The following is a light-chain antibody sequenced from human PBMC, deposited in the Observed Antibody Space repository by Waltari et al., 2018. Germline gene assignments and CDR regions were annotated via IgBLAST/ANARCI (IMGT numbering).Light chain of an antibody. V-gene: IGKV4-1*01. J-gene: IGKJ2*01. CDR2: WAS. CDR1: QSVLFSSNNENY. CDR3: QQYYNTPYT. Sequence: DIVMTQSPDSLAVSLGVRATINCKSSQSVLFSSNNENYLAWYQQKPGQPPKLLIYWASIRESGVPDRFSGSGSGTDFTLTISSLQAEDVAVYYCQQYYNTPYTFGQGTKLEIK.